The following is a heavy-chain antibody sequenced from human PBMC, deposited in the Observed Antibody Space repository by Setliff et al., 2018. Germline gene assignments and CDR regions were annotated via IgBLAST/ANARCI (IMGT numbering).Heavy chain of an antibody. J-gene: IGHJ3*02. CDR2: VSTYNGDT. CDR1: GDTFNTYT. CDR3: ARRPIALAGYRKGAFDI. Sequence: RASVKVSCKASGDTFNTYTLSWVRQAPGQGLEWLGWVSTYNGDTKSAQKFRGRVTMTTDISTSTVYMELRTLRSDDTAVYYCARRPIALAGYRKGAFDIWGQGTMVTVSS. D-gene: IGHD6-19*01. V-gene: IGHV1-18*01.